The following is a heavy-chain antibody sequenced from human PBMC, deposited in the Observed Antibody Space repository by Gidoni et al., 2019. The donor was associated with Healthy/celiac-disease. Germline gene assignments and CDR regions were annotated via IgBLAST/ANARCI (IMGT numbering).Heavy chain of an antibody. Sequence: QLQLQESGPGLVKPSETLSLTCTVSGGSISSSSYYWGWIRQPPGKGLEWIGSIYYSGSTYYNPSLKSRVTISVDTSKNQFSLTLSSVTAADTAVYYCGMGPNTVTPFFDYWGQGTLVTVAS. CDR2: IYYSGST. CDR3: GMGPNTVTPFFDY. J-gene: IGHJ4*02. CDR1: GGSISSSSYY. D-gene: IGHD4-17*01. V-gene: IGHV4-39*01.